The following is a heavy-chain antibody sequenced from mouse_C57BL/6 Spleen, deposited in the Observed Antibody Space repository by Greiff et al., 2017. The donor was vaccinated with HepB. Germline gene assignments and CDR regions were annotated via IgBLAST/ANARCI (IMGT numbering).Heavy chain of an antibody. V-gene: IGHV14-2*01. D-gene: IGHD1-1*01. CDR2: IDPEDGET. CDR1: GFNIKDYY. CDR3: ASPYYYGSSLYYAMDY. Sequence: DVKLQESGAELVKPGASVKLSCTASGFNIKDYYMHWVKQRTEQGLEWIGRIDPEDGETKYAPKFQGKATITADTSSNTAYLQLSSLTSEDTAVYYCASPYYYGSSLYYAMDYWGQGTSVTVSS. J-gene: IGHJ4*01.